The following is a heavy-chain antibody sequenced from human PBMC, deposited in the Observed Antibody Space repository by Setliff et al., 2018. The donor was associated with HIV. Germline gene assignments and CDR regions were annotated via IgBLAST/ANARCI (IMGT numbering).Heavy chain of an antibody. CDR2: INHSGST. Sequence: KLSETLSLTCAVYGGSFSGYYWSWIRQSPGKGLEWIGEINHSGSTKYNPSLKSRVTISVDTSKNQFSLKLSSVTAADTAVYYCARGTAYYNFWSGYSQDYYYYMDVWGKGTTVTVS. D-gene: IGHD3-3*01. V-gene: IGHV4-34*01. J-gene: IGHJ6*03. CDR1: GGSFSGYY. CDR3: ARGTAYYNFWSGYSQDYYYYMDV.